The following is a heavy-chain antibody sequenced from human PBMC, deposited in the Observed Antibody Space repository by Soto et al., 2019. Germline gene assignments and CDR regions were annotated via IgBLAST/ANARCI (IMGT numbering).Heavy chain of an antibody. V-gene: IGHV3-33*01. CDR1: GFTFSKYG. Sequence: VGSLRLSCAASGFTFSKYGMHWVRQAPGKGLEWVALIWNDGIRKVYVDSVKGRFTISRDNSKNTLDLQMNNLRDEDTAVYYCARDDDNDANALDYWGPGTQVTVSS. CDR2: IWNDGIRK. CDR3: ARDDDNDANALDY. J-gene: IGHJ4*02.